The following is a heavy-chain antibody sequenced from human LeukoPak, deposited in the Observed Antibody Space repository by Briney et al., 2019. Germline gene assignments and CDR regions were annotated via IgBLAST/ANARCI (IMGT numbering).Heavy chain of an antibody. D-gene: IGHD3-3*01. Sequence: SETLSLTCTVSGGSISSGTYYWAWIRQPPGKGLEWIGTIYHSGSTNYNPSLKSRVTMSVDTSKNQFSLKLSSVTAADTAVYYCARVQSGYYFDYWGQGTLVTVSS. CDR2: IYHSGST. CDR3: ARVQSGYYFDY. CDR1: GGSISSGTYY. V-gene: IGHV4-39*07. J-gene: IGHJ4*02.